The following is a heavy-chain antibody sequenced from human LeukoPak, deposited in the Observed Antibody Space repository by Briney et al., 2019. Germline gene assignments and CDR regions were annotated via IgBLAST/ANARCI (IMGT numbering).Heavy chain of an antibody. V-gene: IGHV1-69*13. CDR1: GGTFSSYA. Sequence: SVKVSCKASGGTFSSYAIRWVRQAPGQGLEWMGGIIPIFGTANYAQKFQGRVTITADESTSTAYMELSSLRSEDTAVYYCARGGTGTTSVDYWGQGTLVTVSS. CDR3: ARGGTGTTSVDY. CDR2: IIPIFGTA. J-gene: IGHJ4*02. D-gene: IGHD1-1*01.